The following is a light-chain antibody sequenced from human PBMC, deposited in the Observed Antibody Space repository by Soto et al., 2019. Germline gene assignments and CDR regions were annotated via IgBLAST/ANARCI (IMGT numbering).Light chain of an antibody. Sequence: QSVLTQPPSAPGTPGQRVTISCSGSSSNIGSNTVNWYQQLPGTAPKLLIYGSYQRPSGVPDRFSGSKSGTSASLAISGLQSEDEADYYCAAWDDSLNGYVVFGGGTKLTAL. CDR1: SSNIGSNT. CDR3: AAWDDSLNGYVV. J-gene: IGLJ2*01. V-gene: IGLV1-44*01. CDR2: GSY.